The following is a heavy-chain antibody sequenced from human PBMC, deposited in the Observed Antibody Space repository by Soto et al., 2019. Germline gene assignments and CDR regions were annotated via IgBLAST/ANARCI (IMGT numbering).Heavy chain of an antibody. J-gene: IGHJ4*02. Sequence: QITLKESGPKLVKPTQILTLTCTFSGFSFGVSGVGVGWIRQPPGRALEWLGLVFWNDDKRYSPSLESRLTLTKDTSNNQVVLTVTNLDPGDTGTYYCARAYTYDFDHWGQGTLVTVSS. V-gene: IGHV2-5*01. CDR2: VFWNDDK. CDR3: ARAYTYDFDH. CDR1: GFSFGVSGVG. D-gene: IGHD2-21*01.